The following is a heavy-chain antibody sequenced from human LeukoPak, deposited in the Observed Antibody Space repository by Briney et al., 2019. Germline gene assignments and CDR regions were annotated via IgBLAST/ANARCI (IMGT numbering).Heavy chain of an antibody. CDR3: ARDFQNIAVEF. CDR1: GFSFERHS. Sequence: GGSLRLSCVASGFSFERHSMNWVRQVPGRGLEWVSSIATGTGSVSTFTFYADSVKGRFTISRDNAKKSLYLEMNSLRAEDTAVYYCARDFQNIAVEFWGQGTLVTVSS. V-gene: IGHV3-21*01. CDR2: IATGTGSVSTFT. J-gene: IGHJ4*02. D-gene: IGHD6-19*01.